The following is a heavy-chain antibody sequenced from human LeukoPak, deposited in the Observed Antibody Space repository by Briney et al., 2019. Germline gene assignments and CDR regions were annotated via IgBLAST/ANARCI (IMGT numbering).Heavy chain of an antibody. J-gene: IGHJ4*02. Sequence: PGGSLRLSCVASGFSFTKYWMTWVRQAPGKGREWVARLHPDGSERNYVGSVEGRFTVFGDNAKSSLFLQMHSLRVEDTAVYYCARGGYSFDYLGQGTLVTVPS. CDR3: ARGGYSFDY. CDR2: LHPDGSER. D-gene: IGHD5-12*01. V-gene: IGHV3-7*01. CDR1: GFSFTKYW.